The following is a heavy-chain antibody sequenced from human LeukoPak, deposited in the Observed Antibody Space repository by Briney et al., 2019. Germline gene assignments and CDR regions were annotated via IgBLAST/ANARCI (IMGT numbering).Heavy chain of an antibody. CDR3: AREGIAGPKDV. CDR2: ITSSSNYI. D-gene: IGHD6-13*01. J-gene: IGHJ6*04. CDR1: GFTFSSYS. Sequence: GGSLRLSCAASGFTFSSYSMNWVRQAPGKGLEWVSSITSSSNYINYADSVKGRFTISRDNAKNSLYLQMNSLIVEDTALYYCAREGIAGPKDVWGKGTTVTVPS. V-gene: IGHV3-21*01.